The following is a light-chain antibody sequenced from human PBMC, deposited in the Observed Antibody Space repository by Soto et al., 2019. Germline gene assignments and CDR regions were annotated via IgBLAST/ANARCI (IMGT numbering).Light chain of an antibody. Sequence: QSALTQPPSASGSPGQSVTISCTGTNTDIGGHKYVSWYQHHPGKAPKLLIYEVSERPSGVPDRFSGSKSGNAASLTVSGLQADYEAMYYCSSYTGTNTFVLFGGGTKLTVL. CDR3: SSYTGTNTFVL. J-gene: IGLJ2*01. V-gene: IGLV2-8*01. CDR1: NTDIGGHKY. CDR2: EVS.